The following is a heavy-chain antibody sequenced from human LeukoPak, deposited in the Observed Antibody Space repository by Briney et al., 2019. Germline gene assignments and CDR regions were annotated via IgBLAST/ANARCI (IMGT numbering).Heavy chain of an antibody. D-gene: IGHD1-26*01. J-gene: IGHJ4*02. CDR1: GYTFTSYG. Sequence: GASVKVSCKASGYTFTSYGISWVRQAPGQGLEWMGWISAYNGNTNYAQKLQGRVTMTTDTSTSTAYMELRSLRSDDTAVYYCARGKGSTIVPWEPFDYWGQGTLGTVSS. CDR3: ARGKGSTIVPWEPFDY. V-gene: IGHV1-18*01. CDR2: ISAYNGNT.